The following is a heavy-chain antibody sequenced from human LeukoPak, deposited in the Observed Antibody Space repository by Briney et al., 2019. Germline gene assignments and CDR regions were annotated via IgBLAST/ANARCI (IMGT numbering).Heavy chain of an antibody. CDR1: GGSVSSYY. CDR3: ARGYSSGWNGRVAFDP. V-gene: IGHV4-59*02. CDR2: FYHSGGT. Sequence: SETLSLTCSVSGGSVSSYYWNWIRQPPEKGLEWIGFFYHSGGTHYNPSLKSRVTISLDTSKSQVSLNLNSVTAADTAVYYCARGYSSGWNGRVAFDPWGQGTLVTVPS. D-gene: IGHD6-19*01. J-gene: IGHJ5*02.